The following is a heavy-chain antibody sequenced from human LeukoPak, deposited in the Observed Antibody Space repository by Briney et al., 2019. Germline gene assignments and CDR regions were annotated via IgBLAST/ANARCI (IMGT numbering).Heavy chain of an antibody. Sequence: TGRSLRLSCAASGFTFSSYGMHWVRQAPGKGLEWVAVMWYDGSNKYYADSVKGRFTISRDNSKNTMYLQMNSLRAEDTAVYYCASNDYVWGSYRSAIRFWGQGTLVTVSS. CDR2: MWYDGSNK. CDR3: ASNDYVWGSYRSAIRF. CDR1: GFTFSSYG. D-gene: IGHD3-16*02. J-gene: IGHJ4*02. V-gene: IGHV3-33*01.